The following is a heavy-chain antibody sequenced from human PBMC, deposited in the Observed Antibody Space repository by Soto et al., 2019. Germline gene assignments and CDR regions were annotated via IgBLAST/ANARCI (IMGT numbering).Heavy chain of an antibody. V-gene: IGHV3-23*01. CDR2: STPSGST. CDR1: GFTFTTFA. Sequence: EVQLLESGGDLVQPGGSLRLSCAASGFTFTTFAMSWVRQAPGKGLQWVSTSTPSGSTFYADSVEGRFTFSRDNSKNTLYLQMNSLRAEDTAVYYCTNTGDGYTYGSHAFDPWGQGTMVTVSS. J-gene: IGHJ3*01. D-gene: IGHD5-18*01. CDR3: TNTGDGYTYGSHAFDP.